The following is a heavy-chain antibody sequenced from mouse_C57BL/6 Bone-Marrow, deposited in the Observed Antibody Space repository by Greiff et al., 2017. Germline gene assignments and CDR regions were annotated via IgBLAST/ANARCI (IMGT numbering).Heavy chain of an antibody. J-gene: IGHJ1*03. CDR3: AILTMFTTGDWYFDV. CDR2: ISSGGSYN. D-gene: IGHD2-1*01. CDR1: GFTFSSSG. V-gene: IGHV5-6*01. Sequence: EVKLMESGGDLVKPGGSLKLSCAASGFTFSSSGMSWVSQTPDKRLEWVATISSGGSYNYYPDSVKGRFTISRDNAKNTLYLQMSSQKYEDTAMYYAAILTMFTTGDWYFDVWGTGTTVTVSS.